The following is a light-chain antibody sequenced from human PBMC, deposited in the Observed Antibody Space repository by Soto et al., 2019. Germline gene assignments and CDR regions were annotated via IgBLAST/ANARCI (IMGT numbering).Light chain of an antibody. Sequence: EIVMTQSPVTLSVSPGERATLSCRASQSVRSNLAWYQQKPGQAPRLLIFGASTRASGIPARFSGSGSGTEFTLTIASLQSEDFAVYSCQHYNNWPLTFGQGTRLEIK. CDR1: QSVRSN. V-gene: IGKV3-15*01. CDR2: GAS. CDR3: QHYNNWPLT. J-gene: IGKJ5*01.